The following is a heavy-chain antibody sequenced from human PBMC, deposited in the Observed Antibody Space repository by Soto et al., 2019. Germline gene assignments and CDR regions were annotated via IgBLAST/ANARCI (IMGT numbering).Heavy chain of an antibody. D-gene: IGHD5-12*01. CDR3: ARSGSENDF. J-gene: IGHJ4*02. Sequence: EVQLVESGGGLVQPGGSLRLSCEASGFTFSGYWMSWVRQAPGKGLEWVANIKEDGSEKNYVDSVKGRFTISRDNAMISLFLQRNSLRAEDTAVYFCARSGSENDFWGQGTLVTVSS. CDR1: GFTFSGYW. V-gene: IGHV3-7*03. CDR2: IKEDGSEK.